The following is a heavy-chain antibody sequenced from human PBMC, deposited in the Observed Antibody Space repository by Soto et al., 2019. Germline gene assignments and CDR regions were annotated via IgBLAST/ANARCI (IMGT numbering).Heavy chain of an antibody. CDR3: ARDRQDILTSYYYDY. V-gene: IGHV3-21*01. Sequence: GGSLRLSCAASGFTFSSYSMNWVRQAPGKGLEWVSSISSSSYIYYADSVKGRFTISRDNAKNSLYLQMNSLRAEDTAVYYCARDRQDILTSYYYDYLGQGTLVTFSS. D-gene: IGHD3-9*01. CDR2: ISSSSYI. J-gene: IGHJ4*02. CDR1: GFTFSSYS.